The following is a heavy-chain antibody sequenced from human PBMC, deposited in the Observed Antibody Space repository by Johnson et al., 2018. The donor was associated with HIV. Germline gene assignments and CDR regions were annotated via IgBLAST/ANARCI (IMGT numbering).Heavy chain of an antibody. Sequence: VQLVESGGDLVQPGRSLRLSCTASGFTFGDYVINWFRQAPGKGLEWVGIIRSKVYGGTTRYAASVKGRFIISRDDSKSIAYLQMNSLRVEDTAVYLCARGRISMKVVDLRGGGFDIWGQGTKVTVSS. CDR1: GFTFGDYV. J-gene: IGHJ3*02. CDR3: ARGRISMKVVDLRGGGFDI. D-gene: IGHD3-22*01. V-gene: IGHV3-49*03. CDR2: IRSKVYGGTT.